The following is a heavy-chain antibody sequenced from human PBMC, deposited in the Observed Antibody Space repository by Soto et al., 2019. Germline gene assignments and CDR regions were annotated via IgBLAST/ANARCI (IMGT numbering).Heavy chain of an antibody. CDR2: ISSSGSTI. D-gene: IGHD6-19*01. CDR1: GSTFSSYE. J-gene: IGHJ3*02. CDR3: AREGAVAGKGHDAFDI. Sequence: GSLRLSCAASGSTFSSYEMNWVRRAPGKGLEWVSYISSSGSTIYYADSVKGRFTISRDNAKNSLYLQMNSLRAEDTAVYYCAREGAVAGKGHDAFDIWGQGTMVTVSS. V-gene: IGHV3-48*03.